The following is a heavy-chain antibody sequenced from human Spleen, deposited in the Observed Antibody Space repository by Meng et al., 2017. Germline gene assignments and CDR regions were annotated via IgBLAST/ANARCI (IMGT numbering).Heavy chain of an antibody. J-gene: IGHJ4*02. CDR1: GFTFNSFA. V-gene: IGHV3-23*04. CDR2: ITGGGGVT. Sequence: VQLVESGGGLVKPEGSLRLYCAASGFTFNSFAMSWVRKTPGKGLEWVSAITGGGGVTYYADSVKGRFTISRDNSKNTLYLQMNSLRAEDTAVYYCGKRISGWYYMDYWGQGVLVTVSS. CDR3: GKRISGWYYMDY. D-gene: IGHD6-19*01.